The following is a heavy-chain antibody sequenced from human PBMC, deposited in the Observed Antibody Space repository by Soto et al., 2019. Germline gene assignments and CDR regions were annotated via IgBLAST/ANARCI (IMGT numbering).Heavy chain of an antibody. V-gene: IGHV3-23*01. Sequence: HGGSLRLSYAASGFTFRSYAMPWDRKAPGKGLEWVSTISGSGGTTSYADSVKGRFTISRDNSKNTLYLQMNSLRAEDTAVYYCAKWVGDCSSDSCYYNWSGHWGQGTLVTVSS. CDR3: AKWVGDCSSDSCYYNWSGH. J-gene: IGHJ5*02. CDR1: GFTFRSYA. D-gene: IGHD2-2*01. CDR2: ISGSGGTT.